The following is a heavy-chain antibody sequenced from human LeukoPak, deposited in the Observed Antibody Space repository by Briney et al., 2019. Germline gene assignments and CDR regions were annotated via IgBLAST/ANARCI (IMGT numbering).Heavy chain of an antibody. J-gene: IGHJ6*02. V-gene: IGHV1-46*01. D-gene: IGHD6-19*01. Sequence: ASVKVSCKPSGYTFSRYYIHWVRQAPGQGLEWMGITNTSGATTRYGQKFKGRVTATRDTSTSTVYMEMSSLNSEDTAVYYCARGLESSGWYGMDVWGQGTTIIVSS. CDR1: GYTFSRYY. CDR2: TNTSGATT. CDR3: ARGLESSGWYGMDV.